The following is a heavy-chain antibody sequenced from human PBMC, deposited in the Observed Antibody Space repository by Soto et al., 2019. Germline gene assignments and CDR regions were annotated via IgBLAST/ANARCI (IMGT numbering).Heavy chain of an antibody. J-gene: IGHJ4*02. D-gene: IGHD3-22*01. Sequence: PGGSLRLSCAASGFTFSSYVVHWVRQAPGKGLEWVASVSYDGSNKHYADSVKGRFTISRDNSRNTLDLQMNSLRAEDTAVYYCAKDTYYYDRSGYHTYDHWGQGTQVTVSS. CDR3: AKDTYYYDRSGYHTYDH. CDR2: VSYDGSNK. CDR1: GFTFSSYV. V-gene: IGHV3-30*18.